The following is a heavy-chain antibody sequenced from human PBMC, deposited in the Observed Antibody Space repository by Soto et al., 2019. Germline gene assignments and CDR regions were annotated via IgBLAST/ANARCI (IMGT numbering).Heavy chain of an antibody. CDR1: GGSFSGYY. Sequence: QVQLQQSGAGLLKPSETLSLTCAVYGGSFSGYYWSWIRQPPGKGLEWIGEINHSGSTNYNPSLKSRVTISVDTSKNQFSLKLSSVTAEDTAVYYCARVGNWNYLYDCCMDVCGHGPTVTVSS. J-gene: IGHJ6*02. D-gene: IGHD1-7*01. CDR2: INHSGST. V-gene: IGHV4-34*01. CDR3: ARVGNWNYLYDCCMDV.